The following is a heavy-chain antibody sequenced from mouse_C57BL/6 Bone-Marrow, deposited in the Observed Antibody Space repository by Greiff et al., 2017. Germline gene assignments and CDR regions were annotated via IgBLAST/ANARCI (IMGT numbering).Heavy chain of an antibody. CDR1: GYTFTSYD. J-gene: IGHJ2*01. D-gene: IGHD1-1*01. Sequence: QVQLQQSGPELVKPGASVKLSCKASGYTFTSYDINWVKQRPGQGLAWIGWIYPRDGSTKYNEKFKGKATLTVDTSYSTAYMELHSLTSEDSAVYFCERSGVTTVVAYYFDYGSQGTTLADSS. CDR2: IYPRDGST. V-gene: IGHV1-85*01. CDR3: ERSGVTTVVAYYFDY.